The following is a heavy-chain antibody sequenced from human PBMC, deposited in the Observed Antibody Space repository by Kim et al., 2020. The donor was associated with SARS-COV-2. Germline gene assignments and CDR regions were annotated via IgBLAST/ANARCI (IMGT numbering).Heavy chain of an antibody. J-gene: IGHJ6*02. V-gene: IGHV1-3*01. D-gene: IGHD3-22*01. CDR1: GYTFTSYA. CDR3: ARKGYYYDSSGYGNYYYYGMDV. Sequence: ASVKVSCKASGYTFTSYAMHWVRQAPGQRLEWMGWINAGNGNTKYSQKFQGRVTITRDTSASTAYMELSSLRSEDTAVYYCARKGYYYDSSGYGNYYYYGMDVWGQGTTVTVSS. CDR2: INAGNGNT.